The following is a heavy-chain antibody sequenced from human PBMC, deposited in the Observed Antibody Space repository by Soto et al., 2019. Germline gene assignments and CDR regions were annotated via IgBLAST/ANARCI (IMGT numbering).Heavy chain of an antibody. Sequence: GESLKISCKGSGYSFTSYWIGWVRQMPGKGLEWMGIIYPGDSDTRYSPSFQGQVTISADKSISTAYLQWSSLKASDTAMYYCARVSRYCSGGSCYSDFDYWGQGTLVTVSS. CDR3: ARVSRYCSGGSCYSDFDY. V-gene: IGHV5-51*01. CDR1: GYSFTSYW. D-gene: IGHD2-15*01. J-gene: IGHJ4*02. CDR2: IYPGDSDT.